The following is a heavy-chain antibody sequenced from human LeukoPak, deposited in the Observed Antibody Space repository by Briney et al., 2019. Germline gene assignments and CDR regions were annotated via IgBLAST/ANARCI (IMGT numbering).Heavy chain of an antibody. CDR1: GGTFSSYA. J-gene: IGHJ4*02. V-gene: IGHV1-69*13. Sequence: SVKVSCKASGGTFSSYAISWVRQAPGQGLEWMGGIIPIFGTANYAQKFQGRVTITADESTSTAYMELSSLRAEDTAVYYCAKTGDYYRVSNFDYWGQGTLVTVSS. D-gene: IGHD3-10*01. CDR2: IIPIFGTA. CDR3: AKTGDYYRVSNFDY.